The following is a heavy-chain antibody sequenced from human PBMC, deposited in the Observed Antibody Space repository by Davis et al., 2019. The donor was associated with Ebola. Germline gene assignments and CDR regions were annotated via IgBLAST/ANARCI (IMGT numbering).Heavy chain of an antibody. J-gene: IGHJ4*02. D-gene: IGHD5-24*01. CDR3: ARRGAGEDGKRYEY. V-gene: IGHV5-51*01. CDR2: IYPGDSDT. CDR1: GYRFANYW. Sequence: GEFLKISCQGSGYRFANYWIAWVRQMPGKGLEWMGIIYPGDSDTRYSTSFQGHVTISADKSTSTAYLHWSSLKASDTATYYCARRGAGEDGKRYEYWGQGTLVTVSS.